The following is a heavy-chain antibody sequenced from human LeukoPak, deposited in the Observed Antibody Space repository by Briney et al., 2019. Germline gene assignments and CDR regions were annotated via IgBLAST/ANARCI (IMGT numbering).Heavy chain of an antibody. CDR3: ARVPRRGSQYYFDY. J-gene: IGHJ4*02. CDR2: INPNSGGT. D-gene: IGHD1-26*01. Sequence: ASVKVSCKASGYTFSDYSMHWVRQAPGQGLEWMGWINPNSGGTNYAQKFQGRVTMTRDTSISTAYMELSRLRSDDAAVYYCARVPRRGSQYYFDYWGQGALVTVSS. V-gene: IGHV1-2*02. CDR1: GYTFSDYS.